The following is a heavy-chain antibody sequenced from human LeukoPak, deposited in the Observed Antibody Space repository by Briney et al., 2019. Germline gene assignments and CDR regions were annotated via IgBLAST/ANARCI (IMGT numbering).Heavy chain of an antibody. CDR1: GGSFSGYY. CDR3: ARGRPYRRIQLWLTGPFDY. CDR2: INHSGST. J-gene: IGHJ4*02. Sequence: PSETLSLTCAVYGGSFSGYYWSWIRQPPGKGLEWIGEINHSGSTNYNPSLKGRVTISVDTSKNQFSLKLSSVTAADTAVYYCARGRPYRRIQLWLTGPFDYWGQGTLVTVSS. V-gene: IGHV4-34*01. D-gene: IGHD5-18*01.